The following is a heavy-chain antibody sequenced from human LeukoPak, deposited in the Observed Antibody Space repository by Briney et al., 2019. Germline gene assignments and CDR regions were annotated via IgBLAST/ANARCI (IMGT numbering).Heavy chain of an antibody. J-gene: IGHJ4*02. D-gene: IGHD4-23*01. Sequence: GGSLRLSCAASGFTFSSYSMNWVRQAPGKGLEWVSYISSSSSTIYYADSVKGRFTISRDNAKNSLYLQMNSLRAEDTAVYYCARGARKGHDYGGFFDYWGQGTLVTVSS. V-gene: IGHV3-48*01. CDR2: ISSSSSTI. CDR1: GFTFSSYS. CDR3: ARGARKGHDYGGFFDY.